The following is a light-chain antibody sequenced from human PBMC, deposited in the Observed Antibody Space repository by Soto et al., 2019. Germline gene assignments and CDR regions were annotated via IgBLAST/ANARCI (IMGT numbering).Light chain of an antibody. J-gene: IGKJ2*01. Sequence: DIVMTQSPDSLAVSLGEGATINCKSSQSVLYKSNNKDHLAWYRQRPGQPPQLLIYWASTRESGVPDRFSGSGSGTDFTLTIRGLQAEDVAVYYCQQYYSAPYTFGQGTKLQIK. CDR1: QSVLYKSNNKDH. CDR2: WAS. CDR3: QQYYSAPYT. V-gene: IGKV4-1*01.